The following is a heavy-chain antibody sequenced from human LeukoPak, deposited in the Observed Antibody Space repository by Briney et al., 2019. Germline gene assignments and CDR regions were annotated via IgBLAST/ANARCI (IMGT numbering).Heavy chain of an antibody. Sequence: EPSGTLSLTCTVSGGSISSYYWSWIRQPAGKGLEWIGRIYTSGSTNYNPSLRSRVTMSVDTSKNQFSLKLSSVTAADTAVYYCARSYSSSLNWFDPWGQGTLVTVSS. CDR3: ARSYSSSLNWFDP. J-gene: IGHJ5*02. CDR1: GGSISSYY. V-gene: IGHV4-4*07. D-gene: IGHD6-13*01. CDR2: IYTSGST.